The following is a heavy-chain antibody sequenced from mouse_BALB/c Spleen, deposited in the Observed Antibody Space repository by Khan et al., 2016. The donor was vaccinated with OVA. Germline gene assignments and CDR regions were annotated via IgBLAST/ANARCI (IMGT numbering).Heavy chain of an antibody. V-gene: IGHV1S22*01. CDR1: GYTFTSYW. J-gene: IGHJ3*01. Sequence: LQQSGSELVRPGASVKLSCKASGYTFTSYWMHWVKQRPGQGLEWIGDIYPGSGSTNYDEKFKSKATLTVDTSSSTAYMQLSSLTSEDSAVYYGARWSYWCAYWGQGTLVTVSA. CDR3: ARWSYWCAY. D-gene: IGHD2-12*01. CDR2: IYPGSGST.